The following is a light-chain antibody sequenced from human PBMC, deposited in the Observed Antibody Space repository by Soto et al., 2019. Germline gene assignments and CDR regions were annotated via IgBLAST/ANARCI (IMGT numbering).Light chain of an antibody. CDR1: QSISSW. Sequence: DIQMTQSPSTLSASVGDRVTITCRASQSISSWLAWYQQKPGKAPKLLIYDASSFESGVPQRVSGSGSRTEFTRTISSLQPDDFATYYCQQYNSYSVTFGQGTKVEIK. CDR2: DAS. J-gene: IGKJ1*01. V-gene: IGKV1-5*01. CDR3: QQYNSYSVT.